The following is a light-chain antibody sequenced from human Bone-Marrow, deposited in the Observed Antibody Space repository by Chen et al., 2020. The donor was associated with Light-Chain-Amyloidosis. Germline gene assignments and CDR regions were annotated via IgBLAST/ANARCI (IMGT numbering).Light chain of an antibody. CDR3: QVWDRSSDRPV. J-gene: IGLJ3*02. Sequence: SYVLTQPSSVSVAPGPTATLACGGHNIGSTSVHWYQQTPGQAPLLVVYDDSDRPSGIPERLSGSNSGNTATLTISRVEAGDEADYYCQVWDRSSDRPVFGGGTKLTVL. CDR2: DDS. CDR1: NIGSTS. V-gene: IGLV3-21*02.